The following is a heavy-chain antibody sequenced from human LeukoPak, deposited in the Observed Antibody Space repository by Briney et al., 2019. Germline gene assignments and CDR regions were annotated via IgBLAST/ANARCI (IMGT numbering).Heavy chain of an antibody. CDR1: GYTFTSYD. CDR3: ARDYYDSSGFGINYYFDY. Sequence: GASVKVSCKASGYTFTSYDINWVRQATGQGLEWMGWMNPNSGNAGYAQKFQGRVTITRNTSISTAYMELSSLRSEDTAVYYCARDYYDSSGFGINYYFDYWGQGTLVTVSS. CDR2: MNPNSGNA. D-gene: IGHD3-22*01. J-gene: IGHJ4*02. V-gene: IGHV1-8*03.